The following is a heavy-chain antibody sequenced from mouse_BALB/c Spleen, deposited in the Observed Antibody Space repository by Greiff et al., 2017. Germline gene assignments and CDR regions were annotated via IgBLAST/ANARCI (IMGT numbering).Heavy chain of an antibody. J-gene: IGHJ4*01. V-gene: IGHV5-6*01. D-gene: IGHD2-4*01. CDR1: GFTFSSYG. Sequence: EVNLVESGGDLVKPGGSLKLSCAASGFTFSSYGMSWVRQTPDKRLEWVATISSGGSYTYYPDSVKGRFTISRDNAKNTLYLQMSSLKSEDTAMYYCARITTQENAMDYWGQGTSVTVSS. CDR3: ARITTQENAMDY. CDR2: ISSGGSYT.